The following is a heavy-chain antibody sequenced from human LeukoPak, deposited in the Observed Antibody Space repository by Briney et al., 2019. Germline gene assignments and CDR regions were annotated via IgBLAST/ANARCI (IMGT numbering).Heavy chain of an antibody. CDR3: ARYAISTFDY. CDR2: IYYSGST. CDR1: GGSISSSSYY. D-gene: IGHD2-8*01. J-gene: IGHJ4*02. Sequence: SETLSLTCTVSGGSISSSSYYWGWIRQPPGKGLEWIGSIYYSGSTNYNPSLKSRVTISVDTSKNQFSLKLSSVTAADTAVYYCARYAISTFDYWGQGTLVTVSS. V-gene: IGHV4-39*07.